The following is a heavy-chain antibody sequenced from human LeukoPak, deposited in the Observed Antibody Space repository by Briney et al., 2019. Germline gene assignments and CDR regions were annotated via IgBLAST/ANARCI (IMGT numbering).Heavy chain of an antibody. CDR1: GFTFSSCG. CDR3: AKGTVPAAIPGNYMDV. V-gene: IGHV3-30*02. CDR2: IWYGGSNK. D-gene: IGHD2-2*02. Sequence: GGSLRLSCAASGFTFSSCGMHWVRQAPGKGLEWVAVIWYGGSNKYYADSVKGRFTISRDNSKNTLYLQMNSLRAEDTAVYYCAKGTVPAAIPGNYMDVWGKGTTVTVSS. J-gene: IGHJ6*03.